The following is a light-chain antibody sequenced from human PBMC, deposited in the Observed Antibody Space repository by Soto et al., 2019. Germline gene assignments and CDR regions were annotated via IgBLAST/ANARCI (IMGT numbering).Light chain of an antibody. CDR3: CSFAGSSTNGV. V-gene: IGLV2-23*01. CDR2: EGS. CDR1: SSDVGSYNL. Sequence: QSALTQPASVSGSPGQSITISCTGTSSDVGSYNLVSWYQQHPGKAPKLMIYEGSKRPSGVSNRFSGSKSGNTASLTISGIQAEEEADYHCCSFAGSSTNGVFGGGTKLTVL. J-gene: IGLJ3*02.